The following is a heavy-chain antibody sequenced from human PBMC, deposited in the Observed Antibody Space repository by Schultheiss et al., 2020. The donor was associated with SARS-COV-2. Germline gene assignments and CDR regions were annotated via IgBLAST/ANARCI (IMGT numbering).Heavy chain of an antibody. D-gene: IGHD3-22*01. J-gene: IGHJ3*02. V-gene: IGHV3-21*01. CDR2: ISGSGGST. CDR3: ARVGGYDSSGYYDDAFDI. Sequence: GESLKISCAASGFTFSSYSMNWVRQAPGKGLEWVSAISGSGGSTYYADSVKGRFTISRDNAKNSLYLQMNSLRAEDTAVYYCARVGGYDSSGYYDDAFDIWGQGTMVTVSS. CDR1: GFTFSSYS.